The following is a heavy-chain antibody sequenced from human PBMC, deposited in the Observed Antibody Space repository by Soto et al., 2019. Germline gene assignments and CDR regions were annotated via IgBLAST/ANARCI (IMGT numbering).Heavy chain of an antibody. CDR3: ARGQGEYYYYYYMDV. Sequence: SLTCTVSGGSISSYYWSWIRQPPGKGLEWIGYIYYSGSTNYNPSLKSRVTISVDTSKNQFSLKLSSVTAADTAVYYCARGQGEYYYYYYMDVWGKGTTVTVSS. D-gene: IGHD3-16*01. J-gene: IGHJ6*03. CDR2: IYYSGST. V-gene: IGHV4-59*01. CDR1: GGSISSYY.